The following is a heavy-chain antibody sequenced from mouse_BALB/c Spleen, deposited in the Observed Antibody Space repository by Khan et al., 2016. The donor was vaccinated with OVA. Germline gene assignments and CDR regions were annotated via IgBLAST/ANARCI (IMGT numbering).Heavy chain of an antibody. CDR1: GYTFTSYW. Sequence: VQLVESGAELAKLGASVKMSCTASGYTFTSYWMHWIKQRPGQGLEWIGYINPTSGYTDYNQKFKDKATLTADKSSSTAYMQLSSLTSDDSAVYYCARDRIDYWGQGTALTVSS. J-gene: IGHJ2*01. CDR2: INPTSGYT. CDR3: ARDRIDY. V-gene: IGHV1-7*01.